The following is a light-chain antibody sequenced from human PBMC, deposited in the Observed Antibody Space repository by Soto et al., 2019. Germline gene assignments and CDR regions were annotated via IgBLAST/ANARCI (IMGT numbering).Light chain of an antibody. CDR1: SSNIGSNT. V-gene: IGLV1-44*01. CDR3: ATWDDSLNGDV. Sequence: QSVLTQPPSASGTPGQRVTISCSGSSSNIGSNTINWYQQLPGTAPKLLIYSDIQRPSGVPDRFSGSKSGTSASLAISGLQSEDEADYYCATWDDSLNGDVFGAGTKVTVL. J-gene: IGLJ1*01. CDR2: SDI.